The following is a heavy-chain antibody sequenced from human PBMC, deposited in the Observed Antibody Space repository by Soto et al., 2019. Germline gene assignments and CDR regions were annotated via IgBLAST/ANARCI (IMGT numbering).Heavy chain of an antibody. Sequence: PSETLSLTCTVPGGYISSYCWSWIRQPPGKGLEWIGYIYYSGSTNYNPSLKSRVTISVDTSKNQFSLKLSSVTAADTAVYYCARVGGGVIASYDYWGQGTLVTVSS. CDR1: GGYISSYC. CDR3: ARVGGGVIASYDY. D-gene: IGHD3-16*02. J-gene: IGHJ4*02. CDR2: IYYSGST. V-gene: IGHV4-59*01.